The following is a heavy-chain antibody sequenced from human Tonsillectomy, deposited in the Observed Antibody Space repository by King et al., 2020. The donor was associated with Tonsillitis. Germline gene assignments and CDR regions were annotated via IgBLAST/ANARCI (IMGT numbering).Heavy chain of an antibody. D-gene: IGHD1-26*01. CDR1: GFTFSDSY. J-gene: IGHJ6*03. CDR3: ARDRVGATGYYYYMDV. CDR2: ISSGGNYT. Sequence: QVQLVESGGGLVKPGGSLRLSCAASGFTFSDSYMSWIRQAPGKGLEWVSDISSGGNYTSYADSVKGRFTISRDNAKNSLYLQMNSMRAEDTAVYYCARDRVGATGYYYYMDVWGKGTTVTVSS. V-gene: IGHV3-11*05.